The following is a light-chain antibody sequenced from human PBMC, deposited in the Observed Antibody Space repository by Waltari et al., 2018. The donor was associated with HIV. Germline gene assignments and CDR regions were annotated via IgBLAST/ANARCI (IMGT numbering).Light chain of an antibody. Sequence: QSALTQPPSVSGSPAQSITISCAVTSTDVGGYIDVSCFQQHPGKAPKLIIYDVTHRPARVFNRCSGSKSGNTASLTNSGLQAEDEADYYCSSYTNSRTGVFGGGTKLTVL. CDR3: SSYTNSRTGV. J-gene: IGLJ3*02. V-gene: IGLV2-14*03. CDR2: DVT. CDR1: STDVGGYID.